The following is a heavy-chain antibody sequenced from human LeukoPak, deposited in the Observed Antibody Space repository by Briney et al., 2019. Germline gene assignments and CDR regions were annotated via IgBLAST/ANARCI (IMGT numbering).Heavy chain of an antibody. CDR2: ISGGGGSA. J-gene: IGHJ4*02. CDR1: GFTFTSYG. D-gene: IGHD3-22*01. Sequence: GGSLRLSCAASGFTFTSYGMSWVRQAPGKGLDWVSSISGGGGSAYYADSVKGRFTISRDNSKNTLYLQLNNLRAEDTAVYYCAKDSVIGRYYYDTTGSFDDWGQGTLVTVSS. V-gene: IGHV3-23*01. CDR3: AKDSVIGRYYYDTTGSFDD.